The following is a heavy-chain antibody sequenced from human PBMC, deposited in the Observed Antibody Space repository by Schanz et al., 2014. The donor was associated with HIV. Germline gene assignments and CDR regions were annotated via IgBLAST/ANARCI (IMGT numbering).Heavy chain of an antibody. CDR2: ISYDGSNK. CDR3: ASRSYYYGSERYYLGDGMDV. J-gene: IGHJ6*02. Sequence: QVQLVESGGGVVQPGRSLRLSCAASGFTFSSYGMHWVRQAPGKGLEWVAVISYDGSNKYYADSVKGRFTISRDNSKNTLYLQMNSLRAEDTAVYYCASRSYYYGSERYYLGDGMDVWGQGTTVTVSS. V-gene: IGHV3-30*03. CDR1: GFTFSSYG. D-gene: IGHD3-10*01.